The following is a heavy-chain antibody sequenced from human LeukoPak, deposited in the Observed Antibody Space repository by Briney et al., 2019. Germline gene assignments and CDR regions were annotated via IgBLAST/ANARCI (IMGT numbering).Heavy chain of an antibody. D-gene: IGHD2-2*01. Sequence: SVKVSCKASGFTFTSSAMQWVRQARGQRLEWIGWIVVGSGNTNYAQKFQERVTITRDMSTSTAYMELSSLRSEDTAVYYCAIAVVVVPAAIPANAPVDYWGQGTLVTVSS. J-gene: IGHJ4*02. CDR3: AIAVVVVPAAIPANAPVDY. V-gene: IGHV1-58*02. CDR2: IVVGSGNT. CDR1: GFTFTSSA.